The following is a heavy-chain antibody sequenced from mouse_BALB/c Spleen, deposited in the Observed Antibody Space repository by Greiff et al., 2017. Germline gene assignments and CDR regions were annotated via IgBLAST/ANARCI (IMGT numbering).Heavy chain of an antibody. CDR3: ATGTARATWTY. CDR1: GYTFTSYT. V-gene: IGHV1-4*02. D-gene: IGHD3-2*01. Sequence: VQLQQSAAELARPGASVKMSCKASGYTFTSYTMHWVKQRPGQGLEWIGYINPSSGYTEYNQKFKDKTTLTADKSSSTAYMQLSSLTSEDSAVYYCATGTARATWTYWGQGTLVTVSA. J-gene: IGHJ3*01. CDR2: INPSSGYT.